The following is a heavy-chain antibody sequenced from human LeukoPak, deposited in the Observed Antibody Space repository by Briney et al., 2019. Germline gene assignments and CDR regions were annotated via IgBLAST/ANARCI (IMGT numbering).Heavy chain of an antibody. CDR2: IYSGGAT. Sequence: PGGSLRLSCAASGFTVSSDYMSWVRQAPGKGLEWVSVIYSGGATYYADSVKGRFTISRDNSKNTLYLQMNSLRTEDTAVYYCARDRTYCSGGSCYSDYWGQGTLVTVSS. CDR1: GFTVSSDY. J-gene: IGHJ4*02. V-gene: IGHV3-66*01. CDR3: ARDRTYCSGGSCYSDY. D-gene: IGHD2-15*01.